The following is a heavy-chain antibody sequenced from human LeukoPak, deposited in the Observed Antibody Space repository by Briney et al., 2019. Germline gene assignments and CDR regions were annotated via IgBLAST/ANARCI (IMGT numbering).Heavy chain of an antibody. CDR2: INAGNGNT. D-gene: IGHD1-26*01. Sequence: GASVKVSCKASGYTFINHIIHWVRQAPGQGLEWMGWINAGNGNTKYSQKFQDRVTLSRDTSANIIYMELSSLRLEDTAVYYCARGQEPGGSYWGAFDIWGQGTMVTVSS. V-gene: IGHV1-3*01. CDR3: ARGQEPGGSYWGAFDI. J-gene: IGHJ3*02. CDR1: GYTFINHI.